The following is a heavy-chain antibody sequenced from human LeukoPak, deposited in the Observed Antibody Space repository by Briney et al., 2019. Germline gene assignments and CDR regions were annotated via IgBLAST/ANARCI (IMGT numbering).Heavy chain of an antibody. CDR1: GFTFSDYY. V-gene: IGHV3-11*01. CDR3: TRGYDYVWGSYRYRAFDI. Sequence: GGSLRLSCAASGFTFSDYYMSWIRQAPGKGLEWVPYISSSGSTIYYADSVKGRFTISRDNAKNSLYLQMNSLRAEDTAVYYCTRGYDYVWGSYRYRAFDIWGQGTMVTVSS. J-gene: IGHJ3*02. CDR2: ISSSGSTI. D-gene: IGHD3-16*02.